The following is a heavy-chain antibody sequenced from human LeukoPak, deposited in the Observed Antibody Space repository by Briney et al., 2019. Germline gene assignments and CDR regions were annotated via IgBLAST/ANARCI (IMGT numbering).Heavy chain of an antibody. CDR1: GYTFTSYA. CDR3: ARAGVLWFGELLSHPFYFDY. D-gene: IGHD3-10*01. CDR2: INAGNGNT. V-gene: IGHV1-3*01. Sequence: GASVKVSCKASGYTFTSYAMHWVRQAPGQRLEWMGWINAGNGNTKYSQKFQGRVTITRDTSASTAYMELSSLRSEDTAVYYCARAGVLWFGELLSHPFYFDYWGQGTLVTVSS. J-gene: IGHJ4*02.